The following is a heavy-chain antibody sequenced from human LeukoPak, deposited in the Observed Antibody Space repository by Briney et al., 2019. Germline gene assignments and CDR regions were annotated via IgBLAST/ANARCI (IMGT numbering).Heavy chain of an antibody. Sequence: PSETLSLTCTVSGGSIRSSYYYWGWIRQPPGKGLEWIGSIYDSGSTYYNPSLKSRVTISVDTSKNQFSLKLSSVTAADTAVYYCARHEGSGTYYSGSDYWGQGILVTVSS. CDR3: ARHEGSGTYYSGSDY. D-gene: IGHD3-10*01. CDR1: GGSIRSSYYY. V-gene: IGHV4-39*01. J-gene: IGHJ4*02. CDR2: IYDSGST.